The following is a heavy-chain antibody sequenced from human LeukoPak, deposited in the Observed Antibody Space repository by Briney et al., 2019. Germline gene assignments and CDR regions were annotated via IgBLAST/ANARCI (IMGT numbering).Heavy chain of an antibody. Sequence: GGSLRLSCAASGFTFSDYHMNWVRQAPGKGLEWVAYISSASNYIYYADSVKGRLTVSRDNAKNSLYLQMDSLRAEDTALYHCARVSSGGSFYYFDYWGQGTLVTVSS. CDR3: ARVSSGGSFYYFDY. D-gene: IGHD6-19*01. V-gene: IGHV3-21*04. CDR2: ISSASNYI. CDR1: GFTFSDYH. J-gene: IGHJ4*02.